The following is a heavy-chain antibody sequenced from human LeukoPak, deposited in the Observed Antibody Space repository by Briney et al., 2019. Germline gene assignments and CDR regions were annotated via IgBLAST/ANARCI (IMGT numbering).Heavy chain of an antibody. D-gene: IGHD2-2*01. CDR1: GYSISSGYY. J-gene: IGHJ4*02. CDR3: ARERRPYCSSTSCYSMFVGY. V-gene: IGHV4-38-2*02. CDR2: IYHSGST. Sequence: PSETLSLTCAVSGYSISSGYYWGWIRQPPGKGLEWIGSIYHSGSTYYNPSLKSRVTISVDTSKNQFSLKLSSVTAADTAVYYCARERRPYCSSTSCYSMFVGYWGQGTLVTVSS.